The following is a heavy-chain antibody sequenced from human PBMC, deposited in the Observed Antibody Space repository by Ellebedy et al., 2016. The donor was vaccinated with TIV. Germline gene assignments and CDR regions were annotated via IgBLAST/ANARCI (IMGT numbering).Heavy chain of an antibody. CDR2: IDWDEDK. Sequence: SGPTLVKPTQTLTLTCTFSGFSLRTSGMCVSWIRQPPGKALEWLAHIDWDEDKYYNPSLKTRLTVSKDTSKNQVVLTITNMDPVDTATYFCARRKGDYEFDYWGQGTLVTVSS. D-gene: IGHD3-16*01. CDR3: ARRKGDYEFDY. CDR1: GFSLRTSGMC. J-gene: IGHJ4*02. V-gene: IGHV2-70*01.